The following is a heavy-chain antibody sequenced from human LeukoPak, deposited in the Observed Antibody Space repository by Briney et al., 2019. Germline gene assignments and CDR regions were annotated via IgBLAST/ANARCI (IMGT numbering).Heavy chain of an antibody. Sequence: ASVKVSCKASGYTFTGYYMHWVRQAPGQGLEWMGRINPNSGGTNYAQKFQGWVTMTRDTSISTAYMELSRLRSDDTAVYYCARESRYSSGWYSGYYYYGMDVWGQGTTVTVSS. J-gene: IGHJ6*02. D-gene: IGHD6-19*01. V-gene: IGHV1-2*04. CDR3: ARESRYSSGWYSGYYYYGMDV. CDR1: GYTFTGYY. CDR2: INPNSGGT.